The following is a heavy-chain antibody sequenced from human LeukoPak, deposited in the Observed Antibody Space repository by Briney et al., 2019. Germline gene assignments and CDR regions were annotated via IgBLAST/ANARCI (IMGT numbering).Heavy chain of an antibody. CDR3: AKEGWLQSFSDY. CDR2: ISGSGGST. J-gene: IGHJ4*02. Sequence: GGSLRLSCAASGFTFSSYGMSWVRQAPGKGLEWVSAISGSGGSTYYTDSVKGRFTISRDNSKNTLYLQMNSLRAEDTAVYYCAKEGWLQSFSDYWGQGTLVTVSS. D-gene: IGHD5-24*01. V-gene: IGHV3-23*01. CDR1: GFTFSSYG.